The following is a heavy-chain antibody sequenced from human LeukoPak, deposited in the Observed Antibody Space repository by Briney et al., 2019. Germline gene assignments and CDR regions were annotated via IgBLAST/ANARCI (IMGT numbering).Heavy chain of an antibody. Sequence: GGSLRLSCAASGFTVSSNYMSWVRQAPGKGLEWVSVIYSGGSTYYADSVKGRFTISRDNSKNTLHLQMNSLRAEDTAVYYCARDFTDPVGATRVYYFDYWGQGTLATVSS. CDR1: GFTVSSNY. CDR3: ARDFTDPVGATRVYYFDY. V-gene: IGHV3-66*02. CDR2: IYSGGST. D-gene: IGHD1-26*01. J-gene: IGHJ4*02.